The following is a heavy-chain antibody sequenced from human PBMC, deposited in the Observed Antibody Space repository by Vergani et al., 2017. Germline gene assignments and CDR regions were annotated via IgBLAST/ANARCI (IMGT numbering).Heavy chain of an antibody. V-gene: IGHV3-7*01. D-gene: IGHD3-22*01. CDR3: ARINYYGSSGYSLTRWHNWFDP. CDR2: INQDGSEK. J-gene: IGHJ5*02. Sequence: VQLAESGGGRVQPGRSLRLSCAASGFSFSSHAIHWVRQAPGKGLEWVANINQDGSEKYYVDSVKGRFTISRDNAKNSLYLQMNSLRAEDTALYYCARINYYGSSGYSLTRWHNWFDPWGQGTLITFSS. CDR1: GFSFSSHA.